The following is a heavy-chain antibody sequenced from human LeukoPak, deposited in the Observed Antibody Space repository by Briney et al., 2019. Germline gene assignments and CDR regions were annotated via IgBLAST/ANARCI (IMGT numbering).Heavy chain of an antibody. CDR1: GGSISSYY. CDR3: ARGDDIYYYDSSGYYSR. J-gene: IGHJ4*02. V-gene: IGHV4-4*07. D-gene: IGHD3-22*01. Sequence: SETLSLTCTVSGGSISSYYWSWIRQPAGKGLEWIGRIYTSGSTNYNPSLKSRVTMSVDTSKNQFSLKLSSVTAADTAVYYCARGDDIYYYDSSGYYSRWGQGTLVTVSS. CDR2: IYTSGST.